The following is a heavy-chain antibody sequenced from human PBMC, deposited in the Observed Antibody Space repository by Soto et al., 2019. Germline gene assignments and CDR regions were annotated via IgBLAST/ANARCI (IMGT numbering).Heavy chain of an antibody. V-gene: IGHV3-53*01. D-gene: IGHD1-26*01. CDR1: GFSVSSKY. CDR2: IYTDGRT. CDR3: GRGQTVGVTAPDS. J-gene: IGHJ5*01. Sequence: EVQLVESGGGLIQPGGSLRLSCAASGFSVSSKYMSWVRQAPGKGLEWVSVIYTDGRTFYAESVKGRFTISRDNSENTIYIQMNSLRAEDTAVYYCGRGQTVGVTAPDSWGQGTLVTVSS.